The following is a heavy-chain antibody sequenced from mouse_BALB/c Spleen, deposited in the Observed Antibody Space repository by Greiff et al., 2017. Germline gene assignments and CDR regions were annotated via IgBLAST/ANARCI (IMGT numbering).Heavy chain of an antibody. V-gene: IGHV1-54*01. J-gene: IGHJ4*01. CDR1: GYAFTNYL. D-gene: IGHD2-13*01. Sequence: QVQLQQSGAELVRPGTSVKVSCKASGYAFTNYLIEWVKQRPGQGLEWIGVINPGSGGTNYNEKFKGKATLTADKSSSTAYMQLSSLTSDDSAVYFCARSGGDEDYYAMDYWGQGTSVTVSS. CDR3: ARSGGDEDYYAMDY. CDR2: INPGSGGT.